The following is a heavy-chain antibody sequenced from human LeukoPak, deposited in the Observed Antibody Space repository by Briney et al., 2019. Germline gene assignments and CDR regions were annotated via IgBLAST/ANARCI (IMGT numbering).Heavy chain of an antibody. V-gene: IGHV4-59*08. CDR1: GGSISSYY. Sequence: SETLSLTCTVSGGSISSYYWSWIRQPPGKGLEWIGYIYYSGSTNYNPSLKSRVTISVDTSKNQFSLKLSSVTAADTAVYYCARFSSSSSWYWFDPWGQGTLVTVSS. CDR2: IYYSGST. J-gene: IGHJ5*02. D-gene: IGHD6-13*01. CDR3: ARFSSSSSWYWFDP.